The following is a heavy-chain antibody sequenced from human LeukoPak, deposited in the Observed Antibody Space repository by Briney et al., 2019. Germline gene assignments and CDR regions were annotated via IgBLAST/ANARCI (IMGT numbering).Heavy chain of an antibody. V-gene: IGHV3-53*01. Sequence: GGSLRLSCAASGLSVSDNYMTWVRQAPGKGLDWVSIIYPNGRTYYADSVKGRFTISRDNSENTLNLQMNSLRVEDTAVYYCARAWTGDYWGQGTLVTVFS. J-gene: IGHJ4*02. CDR2: IYPNGRT. D-gene: IGHD3/OR15-3a*01. CDR3: ARAWTGDY. CDR1: GLSVSDNY.